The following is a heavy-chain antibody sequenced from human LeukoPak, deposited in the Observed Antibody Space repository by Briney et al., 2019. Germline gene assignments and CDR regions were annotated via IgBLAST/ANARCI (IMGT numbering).Heavy chain of an antibody. CDR2: ISAYNGNT. CDR1: GYTFTSYG. CDR3: ARDLGYCSGGSCYSFSY. V-gene: IGHV1-18*04. J-gene: IGHJ4*02. Sequence: ASVKVSCKASGYTFTSYGISWVRQAPGQGLEWIGWISAYNGNTNYAQKLQGRVTMTTDTSTSTAYMELRSLRSDDTAVYNCARDLGYCSGGSCYSFSYWGQGTLVTVSS. D-gene: IGHD2-15*01.